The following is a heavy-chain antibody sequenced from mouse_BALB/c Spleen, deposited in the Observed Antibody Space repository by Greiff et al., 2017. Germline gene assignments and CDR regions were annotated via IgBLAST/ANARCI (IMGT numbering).Heavy chain of an antibody. D-gene: IGHD2-3*01. J-gene: IGHJ2*01. Sequence: QVQLHQSGAELVRPGTSVKVSCKASGYAFTNYLIEWVKQRPGQGLEWIGVINPGSGGTNYNEKFKGKATLTADKSSSTAYMQLSSLTSDDSAVYFCARDDGYYLDYWGQGTTLTVSS. CDR3: ARDDGYYLDY. CDR1: GYAFTNYL. V-gene: IGHV1-54*01. CDR2: INPGSGGT.